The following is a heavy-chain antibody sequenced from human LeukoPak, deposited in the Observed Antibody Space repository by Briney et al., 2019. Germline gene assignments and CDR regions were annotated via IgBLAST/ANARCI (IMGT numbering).Heavy chain of an antibody. V-gene: IGHV3-53*01. J-gene: IGHJ4*02. CDR3: ARTSDGY. D-gene: IGHD3-10*01. Sequence: GGSLRLSCAASGFTVSSNYMSWVRQAPGKGLEWVSVIYGGGDTYYADSVKGRFTISRDNSKNTLYLQMNSLRAEDTAVYYCARTSDGYWGQGTLVTVSS. CDR1: GFTVSSNY. CDR2: IYGGGDT.